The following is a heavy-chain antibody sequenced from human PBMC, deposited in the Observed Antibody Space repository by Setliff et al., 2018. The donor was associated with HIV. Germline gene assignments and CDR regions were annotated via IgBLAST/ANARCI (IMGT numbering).Heavy chain of an antibody. J-gene: IGHJ3*01. V-gene: IGHV4-38-2*02. Sequence: KLRETLSLTSSVSGSSISSNSYWWAWIRQPPGKGLEYIGTIYHRGGTFNNPTLKSRVVMSVDTSKNQFSLKLTSVTAADTATYYCARDTGVNVAPDGRGYHTFDFWGRGTMVTVSS. D-gene: IGHD2-8*02. CDR3: ARDTGVNVAPDGRGYHTFDF. CDR1: GSSISSNSY. CDR2: IYHRGGT.